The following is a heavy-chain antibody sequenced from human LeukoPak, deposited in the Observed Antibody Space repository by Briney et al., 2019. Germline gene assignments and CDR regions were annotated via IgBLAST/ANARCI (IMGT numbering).Heavy chain of an antibody. V-gene: IGHV3-30*03. J-gene: IGHJ4*02. Sequence: GGSLRLSRVASGFTFRDHGMDWVRQAPGKGLEWVAVIAADGGVKQYADSVKGRFTLARDNSKNTLFLQMNILSVEDTAVYYCAREATWGQWYFDLWGQGTPVTVSS. CDR3: AREATWGQWYFDL. CDR1: GFTFRDHG. CDR2: IAADGGVK. D-gene: IGHD6-19*01.